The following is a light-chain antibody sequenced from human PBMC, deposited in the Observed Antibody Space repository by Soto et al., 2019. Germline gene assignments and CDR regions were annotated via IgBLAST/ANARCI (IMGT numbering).Light chain of an antibody. V-gene: IGKV1-9*01. J-gene: IGKJ5*01. CDR3: KKLNSYPT. CDR2: AAS. Sequence: DIQLTQSPSFLCTSVGDRVTITCRASPGITPSLAWYQQKPGKAPKPLIYAASTLQSGVPSRFNGSGSGAEFTLPISRLKTEDYATYNWKKLNSYPTFGQGTLL. CDR1: PGITPS.